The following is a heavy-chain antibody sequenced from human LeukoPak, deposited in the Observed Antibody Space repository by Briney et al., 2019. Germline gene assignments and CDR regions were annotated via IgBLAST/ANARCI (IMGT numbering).Heavy chain of an antibody. CDR2: IYHSGST. J-gene: IGHJ4*02. D-gene: IGHD5-24*01. V-gene: IGHV4-38-2*02. CDR1: GYSLSSGYY. Sequence: SETLSLTCTVSGYSLSSGYYWGWIRQPSGKGLEWIGSIYHSGSTYYNPSLKSRVTISVDASKNQFSLKLSSVTAADTAVYYCARVAITKGVYWGQGTLVTVSS. CDR3: ARVAITKGVY.